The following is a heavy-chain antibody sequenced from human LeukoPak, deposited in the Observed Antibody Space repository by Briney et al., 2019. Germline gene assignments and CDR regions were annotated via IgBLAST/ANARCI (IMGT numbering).Heavy chain of an antibody. V-gene: IGHV1-2*02. CDR2: INPNSGGT. Sequence: SVKVSCKASGYTLTGYYMHWVRQAPGQGFEWMGWINPNSGGTNYAQKFQGRVTMTRDTSISTAYMELSRLRSDDTAVYYCARSRSRDCSSTSCYSYGLDYWGQGTLVTVSS. CDR3: ARSRSRDCSSTSCYSYGLDY. D-gene: IGHD2-2*01. J-gene: IGHJ4*02. CDR1: GYTLTGYY.